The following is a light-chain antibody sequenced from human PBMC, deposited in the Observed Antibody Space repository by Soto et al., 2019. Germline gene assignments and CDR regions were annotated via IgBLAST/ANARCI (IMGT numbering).Light chain of an antibody. V-gene: IGLV2-14*01. CDR1: SSDVGGYNY. CDR3: SSYTSSSTVV. J-gene: IGLJ2*01. Sequence: QSVLTQAASVSGSPGQSITISCTGTSSDVGGYNYVSWYQQHPGKAHKLTIYDVSNRPSGVSNRLSGSKSGNTASLTISGLQAEDEADYYCSSYTSSSTVVFGGGIKLTVL. CDR2: DVS.